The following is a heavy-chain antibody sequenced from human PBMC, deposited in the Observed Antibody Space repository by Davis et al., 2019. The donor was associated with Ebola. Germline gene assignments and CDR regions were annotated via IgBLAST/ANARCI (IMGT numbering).Heavy chain of an antibody. CDR2: INPSGGST. CDR3: AREARGRSSTRQPGSD. CDR1: GYTFTSYY. Sequence: ASVKVSCKASGYTFTSYYMHWVRQAPGQGLEWMGIINPSGGSTSYAQKFQGRVTMTRDTSTSTVYMELSSLRSEDTAVYYCAREARGRSSTRQPGSDWGQGTLVTVSS. J-gene: IGHJ4*02. V-gene: IGHV1-46*01. D-gene: IGHD6-13*01.